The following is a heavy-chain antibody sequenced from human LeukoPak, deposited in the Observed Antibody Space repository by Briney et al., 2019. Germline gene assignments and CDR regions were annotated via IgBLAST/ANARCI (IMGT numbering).Heavy chain of an antibody. D-gene: IGHD6-13*01. CDR1: GFTFTTYG. CDR2: IWYDGGTK. Sequence: GGSLRLSCAASGFTFTTYGVHWVRQAPGKGLEWVAVIWYDGGTKYYADSVKGRFAVSRDNSKSTLYLQMNSLRAEDTAVYYCVAGQQLVPSDYWGQGTLVTVSP. J-gene: IGHJ4*02. V-gene: IGHV3-33*01. CDR3: VAGQQLVPSDY.